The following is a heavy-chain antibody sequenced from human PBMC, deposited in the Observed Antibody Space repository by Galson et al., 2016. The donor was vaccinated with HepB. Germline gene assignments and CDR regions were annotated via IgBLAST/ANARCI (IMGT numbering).Heavy chain of an antibody. Sequence: SLRLSCAASGFTFRTYWMHWVRQSPGMGLVWVSRISSDGLTTTYADSVKGRFTISRDNGRNTFYLQMNSLRAEDTGVYYCARDQTRRGPTTFDNWGQGTLVTVSS. V-gene: IGHV3-74*03. CDR2: ISSDGLTT. CDR1: GFTFRTYW. CDR3: ARDQTRRGPTTFDN. J-gene: IGHJ4*02. D-gene: IGHD1-26*01.